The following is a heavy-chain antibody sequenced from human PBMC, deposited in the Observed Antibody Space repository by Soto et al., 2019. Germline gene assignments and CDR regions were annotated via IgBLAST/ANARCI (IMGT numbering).Heavy chain of an antibody. V-gene: IGHV4-59*01. CDR2: IYYSGST. D-gene: IGHD1-26*01. J-gene: IGHJ4*02. Sequence: SETLSLTCTVSGGSISSYYWSWIRQPPGKGLEWIGYIYYSGSTNYNPSLKSRVTISVDTSKNQFSLKLSPVTAADTAVYYCARVLGRIGTLDYWGQGTLVTVSS. CDR1: GGSISSYY. CDR3: ARVLGRIGTLDY.